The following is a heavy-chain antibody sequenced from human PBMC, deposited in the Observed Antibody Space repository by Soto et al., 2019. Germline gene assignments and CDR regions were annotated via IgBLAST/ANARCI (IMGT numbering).Heavy chain of an antibody. CDR1: GFKFSNYA. D-gene: IGHD3-16*01. J-gene: IGHJ4*02. CDR2: ISATGGGT. Sequence: PGGSLRLSCAASGFKFSNYAMSWVRQAPGKGLEWVSLISATGGGTYYADSVKGRFTIPRANSHNSLYLQVHSLTAEDTAVYYCAKDRRAGGNSAFYFDFWGQGAQVTVSS. CDR3: AKDRRAGGNSAFYFDF. V-gene: IGHV3-23*01.